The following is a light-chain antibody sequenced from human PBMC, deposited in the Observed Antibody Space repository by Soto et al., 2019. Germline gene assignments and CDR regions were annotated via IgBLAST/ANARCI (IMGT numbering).Light chain of an antibody. CDR3: AAWDDSLSGWV. J-gene: IGLJ3*02. Sequence: QSVLTQPPSASGTPGQRVTISCSGSSSNIGSNYVYWYQQLTGTAPKLLIYSNNQRPSGVPDRFSGSKSGTSASLPISGLRSEDEADYYCAAWDDSLSGWVFGGGTKLTVL. V-gene: IGLV1-47*02. CDR2: SNN. CDR1: SSNIGSNY.